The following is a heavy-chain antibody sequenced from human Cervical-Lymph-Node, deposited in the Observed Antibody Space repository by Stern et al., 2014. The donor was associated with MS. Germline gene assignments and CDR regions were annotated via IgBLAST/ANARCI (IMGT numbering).Heavy chain of an antibody. V-gene: IGHV4-59*12. D-gene: IGHD6-19*01. CDR1: GGSISPNY. CDR3: TRKGVAVRDAFDV. CDR2: VYHTGRT. Sequence: VQLVESGPGLVKPSETLSLSCSVSGGSISPNYWSWVRQAPGKGLEWLGHVYHTGRTDYNPSLKTRVTISVDLAKNTFSLNLTSVTSADTAIYFCTRKGVAVRDAFDVWGQGTMAIVSS. J-gene: IGHJ3*01.